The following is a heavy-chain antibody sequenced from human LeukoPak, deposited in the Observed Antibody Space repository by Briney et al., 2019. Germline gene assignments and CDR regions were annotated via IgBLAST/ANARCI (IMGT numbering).Heavy chain of an antibody. CDR1: GFTFSDYY. Sequence: LRLSCAASGFTFSDYYMSWIRQPPGKGLEWIGSIFYSGSTYYNPSLKSRVTISVDTSKNQFSLKLNSVTAADTAVYYCARVHRPTNWFDPWGQGTLVTVSS. V-gene: IGHV4-38-2*01. J-gene: IGHJ5*02. CDR2: IFYSGST. CDR3: ARVHRPTNWFDP.